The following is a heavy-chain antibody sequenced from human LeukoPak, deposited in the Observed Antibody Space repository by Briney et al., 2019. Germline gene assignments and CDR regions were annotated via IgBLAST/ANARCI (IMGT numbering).Heavy chain of an antibody. CDR3: AKDPTPDYGDYRWGDNWFDP. D-gene: IGHD4-17*01. Sequence: GGSLRLSCADSGFTFSSYAMSWVRQAPGKGLEWVSAISGSGGSTYYAGSVKGRFTISRDNSKNTLYLQMNSLRAEDTAVYYCAKDPTPDYGDYRWGDNWFDPWGQGTLVTVSS. CDR2: ISGSGGST. J-gene: IGHJ5*02. CDR1: GFTFSSYA. V-gene: IGHV3-23*01.